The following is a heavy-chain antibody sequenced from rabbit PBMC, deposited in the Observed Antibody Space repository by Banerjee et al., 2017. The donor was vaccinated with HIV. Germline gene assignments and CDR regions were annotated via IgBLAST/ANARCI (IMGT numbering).Heavy chain of an antibody. CDR1: GFDLNNYG. D-gene: IGHD1-1*01. CDR3: VRGASVSGYYSL. J-gene: IGHJ4*01. Sequence: QEQLVESGGGLVQPGGSLKLSCTASGFDLNNYGVSWVRQAPGKGLEWIGYIDPVFDAAYYATWVNGRFTISSHNAQNTLYLQLNSLTAADTATYFCVRGASVSGYYSLWGQGTLVTVS. V-gene: IGHV1S47*01. CDR2: IDPVFDAA.